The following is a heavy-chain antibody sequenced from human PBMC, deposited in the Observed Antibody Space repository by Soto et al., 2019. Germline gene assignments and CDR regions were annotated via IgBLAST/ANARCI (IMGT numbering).Heavy chain of an antibody. CDR2: IWNDGSNE. D-gene: IGHD1-1*01. CDR1: GSTFSSYA. CDR3: AREETGTFDR. V-gene: IGHV3-33*01. Sequence: QVQLVESGGGVAQPGRSLRLSCAASGSTFSSYAMHWVRQAPGKGLEWVAVIWNDGSNEDYADSVKGRFTISRDNSNNTLFLLMHSLRVEDTAVYYCAREETGTFDRWGQGTLVTVSS. J-gene: IGHJ4*02.